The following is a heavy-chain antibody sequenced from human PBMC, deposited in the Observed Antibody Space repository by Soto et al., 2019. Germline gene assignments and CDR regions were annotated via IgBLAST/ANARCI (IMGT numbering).Heavy chain of an antibody. CDR3: GGQDYGAKGYYFEN. V-gene: IGHV4-39*01. CDR1: NGSISSRSSY. Sequence: QLQLQESGSGLVKPSETLSLTCIVSNGSISSRSSYWGWIRQTPGKGLEWIWSIYYIGNTYYNPSLNSRVTICIDTSKTQFSLKMNSVTAADTAVYFCGGQDYGAKGYYFENWGQGALVTVSS. CDR2: IYYIGNT. D-gene: IGHD4-17*01. J-gene: IGHJ4*02.